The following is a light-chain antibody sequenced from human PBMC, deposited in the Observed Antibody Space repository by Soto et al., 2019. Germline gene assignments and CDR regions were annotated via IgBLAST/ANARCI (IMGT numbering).Light chain of an antibody. Sequence: EIVMTQSPATLSVPPGERATLSCRASQSVSSNLAWYQQKPGQAPRLLIYGASTRATGIPVRFSGSGSGTEFTHTISSKQSEDFAIYYWQHYDNWPPWTFGQGTKVEIK. CDR2: GAS. J-gene: IGKJ1*01. CDR1: QSVSSN. V-gene: IGKV3-15*01. CDR3: QHYDNWPPWT.